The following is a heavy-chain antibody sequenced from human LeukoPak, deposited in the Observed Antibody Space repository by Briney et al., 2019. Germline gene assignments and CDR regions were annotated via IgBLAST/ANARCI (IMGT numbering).Heavy chain of an antibody. CDR1: GFTFSSYA. V-gene: IGHV3-23*01. CDR2: ISGSGGST. J-gene: IGHJ4*02. CDR3: ARGGHYGSGTWFDY. Sequence: GGSLRLSCAASGFTFSSYAMSWVRQAPGKGLEWVSAISGSGGSTYYADSVKGRFTISRDNSKNTLYLQMNSLRAEDTAVYYCARGGHYGSGTWFDYWGQGTLVTVSS. D-gene: IGHD3-10*01.